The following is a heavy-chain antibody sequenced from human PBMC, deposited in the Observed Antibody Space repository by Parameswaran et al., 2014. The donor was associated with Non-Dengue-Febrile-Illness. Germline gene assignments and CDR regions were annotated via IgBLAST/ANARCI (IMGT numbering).Heavy chain of an antibody. V-gene: IGHV3-30*03. CDR2: ISYDGSNK. D-gene: IGHD3-10*01. CDR3: AAYGSGSYNYYYYGMDV. J-gene: IGHJ6*02. Sequence: WIRQPPGKGLEWVAVISYDGSNKYYADSVKGRFTISRDNSKNTLYLQMNSLRAEDTAVYYCAAYGSGSYNYYYYGMDVWGQGTTVTVSS.